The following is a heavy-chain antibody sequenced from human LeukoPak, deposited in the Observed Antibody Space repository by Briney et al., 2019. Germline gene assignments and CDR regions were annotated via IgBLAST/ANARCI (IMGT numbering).Heavy chain of an antibody. D-gene: IGHD2-8*02. J-gene: IGHJ6*02. Sequence: ASVKVSCKASGYTFTSSYMHWVRQAPGQGLEWMGIINPSGGSTGYAQKFQGRVTMTRDTSTNTVYMELSNLRSEDTAVYYSARIIRSGDYYYYGMAVSGQGTTVTVSS. CDR3: ARIIRSGDYYYYGMAV. CDR1: GYTFTSSY. V-gene: IGHV1-46*03. CDR2: INPSGGST.